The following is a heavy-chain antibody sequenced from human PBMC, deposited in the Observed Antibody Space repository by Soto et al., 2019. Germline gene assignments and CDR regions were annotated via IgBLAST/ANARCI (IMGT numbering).Heavy chain of an antibody. CDR1: GGTFSSYA. CDR3: ARAGASITMIDFWPRDWFDP. Sequence: GASVKVSCKASGGTFSSYAISWVRQAPGQGLEWMGGIIPIFGTANYAQKFQGRVTSTADESTSTADMELSSLRSEDTAVYYWARAGASITMIDFWPRDWFDPWGQGTLVTVSS. CDR2: IIPIFGTA. V-gene: IGHV1-69*01. J-gene: IGHJ5*02. D-gene: IGHD3-22*01.